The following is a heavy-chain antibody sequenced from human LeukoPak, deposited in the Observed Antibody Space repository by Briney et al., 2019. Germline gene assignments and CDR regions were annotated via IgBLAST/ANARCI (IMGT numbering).Heavy chain of an antibody. CDR2: INPDGSRT. J-gene: IGHJ4*02. CDR1: ASTFSNYW. Sequence: GGSLRLSCAASASTFSNYWMHWVRQAPGKGLVWVSRINPDGSRTNYADSVAGRFTISRDNAKNTLYLQMNSLRAEDTAVYYCARERVVPAAADYWGQGTLVTVSS. CDR3: ARERVVPAAADY. V-gene: IGHV3-74*01. D-gene: IGHD2-2*01.